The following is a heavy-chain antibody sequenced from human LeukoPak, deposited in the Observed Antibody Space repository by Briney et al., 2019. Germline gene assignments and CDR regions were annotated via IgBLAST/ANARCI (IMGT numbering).Heavy chain of an antibody. Sequence: GASVMVSCKASGYSFTAYYIHWVRQAPGQGLEWMGWFIPASGGTNYAQNFQGRVTMTSDKSISTAFMELSGLRSDDTAVYYCARAQWPTYYFDYWGQGTLVTVSS. CDR3: ARAQWPTYYFDY. D-gene: IGHD6-19*01. CDR1: GYSFTAYY. CDR2: FIPASGGT. V-gene: IGHV1-2*02. J-gene: IGHJ4*02.